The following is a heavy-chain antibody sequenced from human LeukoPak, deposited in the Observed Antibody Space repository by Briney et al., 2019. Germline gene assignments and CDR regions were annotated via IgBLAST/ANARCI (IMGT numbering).Heavy chain of an antibody. D-gene: IGHD3/OR15-3a*01. J-gene: IGHJ5*02. V-gene: IGHV1-18*01. CDR1: GYTFTSYG. CDR2: ISPYNGKT. CDR3: ARESSFLLIFAGTGWFDP. Sequence: VASVKVSCKASGYTFTSYGISWVRQAPGHGLEWMGWISPYNGKTKYVEKFQGRVTMTTDTSTTTAYMELRSLRSDDTAVYYCARESSFLLIFAGTGWFDPWGQGTLVTVSS.